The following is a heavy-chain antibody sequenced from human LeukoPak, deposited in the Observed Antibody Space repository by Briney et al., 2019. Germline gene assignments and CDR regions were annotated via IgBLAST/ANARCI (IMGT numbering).Heavy chain of an antibody. CDR3: Y. CDR2: INPNSGGI. D-gene: IGHD3-22*01. J-gene: IGHJ4*02. Sequence: GASVKVSCKASGYTLTDYYMHWVRQAPGQGLEWMGRINPNSGGINYAQKFQGRVTMTRLRSDDTAVYYCARVGYYESSGYYEYWGQGTLVTVS. CDR1: GYTLTDYY. V-gene: IGHV1-2*05.